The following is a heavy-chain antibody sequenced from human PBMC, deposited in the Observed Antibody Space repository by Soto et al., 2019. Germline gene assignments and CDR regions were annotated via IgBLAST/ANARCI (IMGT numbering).Heavy chain of an antibody. D-gene: IGHD3-16*01. CDR1: GYTFTSYY. Sequence: ASVKVSCKASGYTFTSYYMHWVRQAPGQGLEWMGIINPSGGSTSYAQKFQGRVTMTRDTSTSTVYMELSSLRSEDTAVYYCARGTLRLGEPVRGSHCGMDVWGQGTTVTVSS. J-gene: IGHJ6*02. V-gene: IGHV1-46*01. CDR2: INPSGGST. CDR3: ARGTLRLGEPVRGSHCGMDV.